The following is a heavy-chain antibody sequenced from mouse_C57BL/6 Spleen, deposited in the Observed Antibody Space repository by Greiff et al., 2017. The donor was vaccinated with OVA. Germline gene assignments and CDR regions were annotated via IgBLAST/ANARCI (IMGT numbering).Heavy chain of an antibody. CDR3: ARDYYGSSFYAMDY. Sequence: EVKLVESGGDLVKPGGSLKLSCAASGFTFSSYGMSWVRQTPDKRLEWVATISSGGSYTYYPDSVKGRFTIPRDNAKNTLYLQMSSLKSEDTAMYYCARDYYGSSFYAMDYWGQGTSVTVSS. D-gene: IGHD1-1*01. J-gene: IGHJ4*01. V-gene: IGHV5-6*02. CDR1: GFTFSSYG. CDR2: ISSGGSYT.